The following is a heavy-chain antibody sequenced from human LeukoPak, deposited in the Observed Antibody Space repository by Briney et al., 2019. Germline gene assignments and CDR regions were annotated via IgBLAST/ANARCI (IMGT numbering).Heavy chain of an antibody. CDR1: GFTFSSYG. Sequence: PGGSLRLSCAASGFTFSSYGMPWVRQAPGKGLEWVAVIWYDGSNKYYADSVKGRFTISRDNSKNTLYLQMNSLRAEDTAVYYCAKGFRHIVVVPAAPDYWGQGTLVTVSS. J-gene: IGHJ4*02. D-gene: IGHD2-2*01. V-gene: IGHV3-30*02. CDR2: IWYDGSNK. CDR3: AKGFRHIVVVPAAPDY.